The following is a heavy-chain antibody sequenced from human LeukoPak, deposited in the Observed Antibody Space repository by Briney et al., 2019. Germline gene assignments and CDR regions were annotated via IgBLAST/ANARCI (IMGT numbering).Heavy chain of an antibody. CDR1: GFTFSSYW. CDR3: ARDWGYCSGGNCYSVFDY. J-gene: IGHJ4*02. V-gene: IGHV3-7*01. Sequence: PGGSLRLSCAASGFTFSSYWMNWVRQAPGKGLEWVANIKQDGSEKYYVGSVKGRFTISRDNAKNSLYLQMNSLRAEDTAVYYCARDWGYCSGGNCYSVFDYWGQGTLVTVSS. D-gene: IGHD2-15*01. CDR2: IKQDGSEK.